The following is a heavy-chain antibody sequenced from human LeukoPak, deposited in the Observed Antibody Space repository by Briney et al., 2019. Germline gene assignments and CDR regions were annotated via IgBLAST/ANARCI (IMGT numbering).Heavy chain of an antibody. D-gene: IGHD3-16*01. Sequence: PGRSLRLSCAASGFTFSDYGMHWVRQAPGKGLEWVAAIWSDGSNKYYADSVKGGFTISRDNSKNTLYLQMNSLRVEDTAVYYCARDYAVGWGQGTLVTVSS. J-gene: IGHJ4*02. CDR2: IWSDGSNK. CDR1: GFTFSDYG. V-gene: IGHV3-33*01. CDR3: ARDYAVG.